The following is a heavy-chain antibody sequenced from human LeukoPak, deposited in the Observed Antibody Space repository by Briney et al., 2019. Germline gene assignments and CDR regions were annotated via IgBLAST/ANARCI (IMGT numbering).Heavy chain of an antibody. CDR1: GGTFSSYA. V-gene: IGHV1-8*02. Sequence: ASVKVSCKASGGTFSSYAISWVRQAPGQGLEWMGWMNPNSGNTGYAQKFQGRVTMTRNTSISTAYMELSSLRSEDTAVYYCARDNYDILFDPWGQGTLVTVSS. CDR2: MNPNSGNT. D-gene: IGHD3-9*01. CDR3: ARDNYDILFDP. J-gene: IGHJ5*02.